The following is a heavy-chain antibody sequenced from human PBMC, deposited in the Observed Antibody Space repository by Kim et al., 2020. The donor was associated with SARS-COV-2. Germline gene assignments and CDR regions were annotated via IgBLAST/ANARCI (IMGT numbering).Heavy chain of an antibody. Sequence: GGSLRLSCAASGFTFSSYAMHWVRQAPGKGLEWVAGISYDGSNKYYADSVKGRFTISRDNSKNTLYLQMNSLRAEDTAVYYCARDLNIDYGVNWGQGTLVTVSS. CDR1: GFTFSSYA. CDR2: ISYDGSNK. CDR3: ARDLNIDYGVN. J-gene: IGHJ1*01. D-gene: IGHD4-17*01. V-gene: IGHV3-30-3*01.